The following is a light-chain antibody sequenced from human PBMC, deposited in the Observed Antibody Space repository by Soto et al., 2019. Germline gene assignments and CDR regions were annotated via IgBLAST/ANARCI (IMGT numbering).Light chain of an antibody. CDR2: EVN. Sequence: QSALTQPASVSGSPGQSITISCTGTSSDVGAYNSVCWHQQHPGKAPKLMIYEVNKRPSGVSDRFSASKSGNTASLTISGLQADDEADYYCSSFTRSDTWVFGGGTKLTVL. CDR1: SSDVGAYNS. V-gene: IGLV2-14*01. J-gene: IGLJ3*02. CDR3: SSFTRSDTWV.